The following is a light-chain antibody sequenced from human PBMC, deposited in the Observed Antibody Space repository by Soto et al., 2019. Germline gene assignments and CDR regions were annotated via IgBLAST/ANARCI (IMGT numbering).Light chain of an antibody. CDR1: QSISSW. J-gene: IGKJ1*01. V-gene: IGKV1-5*03. CDR3: QQYGGT. Sequence: DIQMTQSPSTLSASVGDRVTITCRASQSISSWLAWYQQKPGKAPKLLIYKASSLESGVPSRFSGSGSGTEFTLTISSLQPDDFATYYCQQYGGTFGLGTKVEIK. CDR2: KAS.